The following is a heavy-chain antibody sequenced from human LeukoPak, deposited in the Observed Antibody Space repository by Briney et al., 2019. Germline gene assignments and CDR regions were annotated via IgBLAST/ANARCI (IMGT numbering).Heavy chain of an antibody. CDR2: ISGSGGST. Sequence: GGSLRLSCAASGFTFSSYAMSWVRQAPRKGLEWVSAISGSGGSTYYADSVKGRFTISRDNSKNTLYLQMNSLRAEDTAVYYCAKVPTTNYYDSSGYYYWGQGTLVTVSS. CDR1: GFTFSSYA. J-gene: IGHJ4*02. D-gene: IGHD3-22*01. V-gene: IGHV3-23*01. CDR3: AKVPTTNYYDSSGYYY.